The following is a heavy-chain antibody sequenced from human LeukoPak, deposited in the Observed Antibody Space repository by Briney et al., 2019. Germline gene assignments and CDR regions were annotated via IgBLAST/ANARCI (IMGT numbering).Heavy chain of an antibody. CDR3: AKDPTDFDSSGQTYFDY. Sequence: GGSLRLSCAASGFTFSSYSMMWVRQAPGKGLEWVSFIRYVGINKYYADSVRGRFTISRDNSKNTLYLQMNSLRAEDTAVYYCAKDPTDFDSSGQTYFDYWGQGSLVTVSS. J-gene: IGHJ4*02. V-gene: IGHV3-30*02. CDR1: GFTFSSYS. D-gene: IGHD3-22*01. CDR2: IRYVGINK.